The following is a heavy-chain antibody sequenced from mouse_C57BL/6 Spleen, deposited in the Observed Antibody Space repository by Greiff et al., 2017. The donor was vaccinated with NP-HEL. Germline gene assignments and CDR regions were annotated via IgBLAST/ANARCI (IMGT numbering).Heavy chain of an antibody. CDR2: IYPGDGDT. CDR1: GYAFSSYW. V-gene: IGHV1-80*01. D-gene: IGHD1-1*01. CDR3: ARGDYGSSYNWYFDV. Sequence: VQLQQSGAELVKPGASVKISCKASGYAFSSYWMNWVKQRPGKGLEWIGQIYPGDGDTNYNGKFKGKATLTADKSSSTAYMQLSSLTSEDSAVYFCARGDYGSSYNWYFDVWGTGTTVTVSS. J-gene: IGHJ1*03.